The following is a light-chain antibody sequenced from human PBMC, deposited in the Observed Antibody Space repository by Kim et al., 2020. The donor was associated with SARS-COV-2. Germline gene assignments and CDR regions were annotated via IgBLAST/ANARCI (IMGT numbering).Light chain of an antibody. V-gene: IGKV3-15*01. J-gene: IGKJ1*01. CDR3: QQSNDWPTLT. Sequence: SPGARATRSCRASQTINNKLVWYQHKPGQAPRLLIYDATTRATGVPARFIGSGSETDFTLTISSLQSEDFAVYYCQQSNDWPTLTFGQGTKVDIK. CDR2: DAT. CDR1: QTINNK.